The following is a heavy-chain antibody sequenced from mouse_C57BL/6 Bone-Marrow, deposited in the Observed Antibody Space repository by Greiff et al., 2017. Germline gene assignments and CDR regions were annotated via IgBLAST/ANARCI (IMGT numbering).Heavy chain of an antibody. CDR1: GFTFSDYY. Sequence: EVKLVESEGGLVQPGSSMKLSCTASGFTFSDYYMAWVRQVPEKGLEWVANINYDGSSTYYLDSLKSRFIISRDNAKNILYLQMSSLKSEDTATYYCARGKDDYNYYAMDYWGQGTSVTVSS. V-gene: IGHV5-16*01. CDR2: INYDGSST. CDR3: ARGKDDYNYYAMDY. J-gene: IGHJ4*01. D-gene: IGHD2-4*01.